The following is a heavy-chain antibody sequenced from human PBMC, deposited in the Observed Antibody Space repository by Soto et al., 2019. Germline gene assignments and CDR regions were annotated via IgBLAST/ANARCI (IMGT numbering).Heavy chain of an antibody. CDR2: MNPNSGKT. CDR3: AADDYGDSYG. CDR1: GYTFTSYA. J-gene: IGHJ4*02. D-gene: IGHD4-17*01. V-gene: IGHV1-8*01. Sequence: QVQLVQSGAEVKKPGASVKVSCTASGYTFTSYAFNWVRQATGQGLEWMGWMNPNSGKTGYAQKFQGRITMTWDTSISTAYMELGSLRSEDTAVYYCAADDYGDSYGWGQGTLVTVSS.